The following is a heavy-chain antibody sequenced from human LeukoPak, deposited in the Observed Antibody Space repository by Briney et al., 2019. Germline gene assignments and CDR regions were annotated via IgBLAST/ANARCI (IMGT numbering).Heavy chain of an antibody. V-gene: IGHV4-39*07. D-gene: IGHD4-17*01. CDR3: ARGYGDYSPFY. CDR2: IYYSWST. Sequence: PSETLSLTCTVSGGSISSSSYYWGWIRQPPGKGLEWIGSIYYSWSTYYNPSLKSRVTISVDTSKNQFSLKLSSVTAADTAVYYCARGYGDYSPFYWGQGTLVTVSS. CDR1: GGSISSSSYY. J-gene: IGHJ4*02.